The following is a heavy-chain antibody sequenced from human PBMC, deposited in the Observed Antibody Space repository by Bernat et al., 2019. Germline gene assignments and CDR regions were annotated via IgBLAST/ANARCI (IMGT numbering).Heavy chain of an antibody. V-gene: IGHV3-33*01. CDR2: IWYDGSNK. D-gene: IGHD6-13*01. J-gene: IGHJ4*02. CDR1: GFTFSSYG. CDR3: ARDPGYSSSWYWFDY. Sequence: QVQLVESGGGVVQPGRSLRLSCAASGFTFSSYGMHWVRQAPGKGLEWVAVIWYDGSNKYYADSVKGRFTISRDNSKNTLYLQMNSLRAEDTAVYYCARDPGYSSSWYWFDYWGQGTLVTVSS.